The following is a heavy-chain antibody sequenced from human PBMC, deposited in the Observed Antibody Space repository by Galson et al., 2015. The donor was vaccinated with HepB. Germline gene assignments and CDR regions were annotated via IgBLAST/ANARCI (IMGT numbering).Heavy chain of an antibody. Sequence: SVKVSCKASGYTFSAYYIHWVRQAPGQGLEWMGRINPNSGGTNYVQKFQGRVTMTRDTSISTAYMELGGLRSEDTAVYYCAGVVVVPVAIRGWFDPWGQGTLVTVSS. CDR2: INPNSGGT. V-gene: IGHV1-2*06. CDR3: AGVVVVPVAIRGWFDP. J-gene: IGHJ5*02. CDR1: GYTFSAYY. D-gene: IGHD2-2*02.